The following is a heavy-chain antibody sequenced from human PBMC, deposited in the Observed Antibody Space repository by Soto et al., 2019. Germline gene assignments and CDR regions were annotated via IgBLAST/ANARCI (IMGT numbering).Heavy chain of an antibody. CDR1: GFTFTSSA. CDR2: IIPILGIA. V-gene: IGHV1-69*04. Sequence: SVKVCCKASGFTFTSSAMQWVRQDQEQRLEWMGRIIPILGIANYAQKFQGRVTITADKSTSTAYMELSSLRSEDTAVYYCARGYDILTGPYTYFDYWGQGTLVTVSS. CDR3: ARGYDILTGPYTYFDY. D-gene: IGHD3-9*01. J-gene: IGHJ4*02.